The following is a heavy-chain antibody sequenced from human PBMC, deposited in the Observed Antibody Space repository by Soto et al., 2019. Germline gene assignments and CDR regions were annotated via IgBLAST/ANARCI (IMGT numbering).Heavy chain of an antibody. CDR3: ATPASGLYTPWHY. Sequence: EVQLLESGGGLVQPGGSLRLSCAASGFTFSTYAMTWVRQAPEKGLEWVSGISTGGDTTYYADSVKGRFTISRDNAKKMLYLTMDSLRAEDTAIYHCATPASGLYTPWHYWGQATLVIVSS. J-gene: IGHJ4*02. CDR1: GFTFSTYA. CDR2: ISTGGDTT. V-gene: IGHV3-23*01. D-gene: IGHD6-19*01.